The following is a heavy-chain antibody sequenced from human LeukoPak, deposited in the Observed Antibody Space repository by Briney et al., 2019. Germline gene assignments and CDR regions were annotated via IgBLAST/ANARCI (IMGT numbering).Heavy chain of an antibody. CDR3: ARGPYSYDSSGAFDI. Sequence: ETLSLTFTVSGGSISSYYWSWIRQPPGKGLEWIGYIYYSGSTNYNPSLKSRVTISVDTSKNQFSLKLSSVTAADTAVYFCARGPYSYDSSGAFDIWGQGTMVTVSS. V-gene: IGHV4-59*08. CDR1: GGSISSYY. D-gene: IGHD3-22*01. CDR2: IYYSGST. J-gene: IGHJ3*02.